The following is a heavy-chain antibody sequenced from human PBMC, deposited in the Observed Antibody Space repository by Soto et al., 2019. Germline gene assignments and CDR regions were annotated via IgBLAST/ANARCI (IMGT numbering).Heavy chain of an antibody. V-gene: IGHV4-4*07. Sequence: SETLSLTCIVSGVSVRSYTWSWVRQPANKGLEWIGRVFSSVSATYNPSLKSRVGISMDTPENRISLKLDSVTAADAGVYFCARDGMTTGDTWGPGTLVTVSS. D-gene: IGHD2-21*02. J-gene: IGHJ4*02. CDR3: ARDGMTTGDT. CDR1: GVSVRSYT. CDR2: VFSSVSA.